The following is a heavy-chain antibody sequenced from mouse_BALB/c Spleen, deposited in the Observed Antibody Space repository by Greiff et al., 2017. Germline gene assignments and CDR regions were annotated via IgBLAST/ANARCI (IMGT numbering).Heavy chain of an antibody. CDR2: ISYDGSN. J-gene: IGHJ3*01. V-gene: IGHV3-6*02. CDR3: ARDLATAGFDD. Sequence: EVQLQQSGPGLVKPSQSLSLTCSVTGYSITSCYYWNWIRQFPGNKLEWMGYISYDGSNNYNPTLKNRISITPDTSKNQFFLMLSSVTTEDTATYYCARDLATAGFDDWGEGTMVTVSA. CDR1: GYSITSCYY. D-gene: IGHD1-2*01.